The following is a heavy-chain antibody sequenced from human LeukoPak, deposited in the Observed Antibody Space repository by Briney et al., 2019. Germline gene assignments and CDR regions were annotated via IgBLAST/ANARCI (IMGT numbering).Heavy chain of an antibody. CDR2: ISGSGGSR. CDR3: AKDLYYYGSGNYIDY. D-gene: IGHD3-10*01. CDR1: GFAFSSYA. J-gene: IGHJ4*02. V-gene: IGHV3-23*01. Sequence: GGSLRLSCAASGFAFSSYAMSWVRQAPGKGLEWVSAISGSGGSRYSADSVKGRFTISRDNSKNTLYLQMNSLRAEDTAIYYCAKDLYYYGSGNYIDYWGQGTLVTVSS.